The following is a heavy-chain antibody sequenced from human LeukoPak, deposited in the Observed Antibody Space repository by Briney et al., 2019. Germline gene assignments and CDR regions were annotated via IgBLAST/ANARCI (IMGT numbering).Heavy chain of an antibody. CDR1: GGSMSSYY. Sequence: SETLSLTCTVSGGSMSSYYWSWIRQPPGKGLEWIGYIYYSGTTNYNPSLKSRVTISIDTSKSQFSLKLRSVTAADSAVYFCARTPLINPGALSARGPLRWGYSFDYWGQGNLVTVSS. V-gene: IGHV4-59*08. CDR2: IYYSGTT. D-gene: IGHD3-16*02. J-gene: IGHJ4*02. CDR3: ARTPLINPGALSARGPLRWGYSFDY.